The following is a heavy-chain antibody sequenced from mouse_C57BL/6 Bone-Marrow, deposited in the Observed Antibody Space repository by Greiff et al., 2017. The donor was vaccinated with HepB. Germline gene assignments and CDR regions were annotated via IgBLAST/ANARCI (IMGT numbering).Heavy chain of an antibody. V-gene: IGHV1-62-2*01. CDR3: AIHEDGYCRGNFDY. CDR2: FYSGSGSI. Sequence: QVQLKLSGAEPVKPGASVKLSRKASGYTFTEYTIHRVKQSSGQGREWIGWFYSGSGSIKYNEKFKDKATLTADKSSSTVYMELSRLTSEDSAVYFCAIHEDGYCRGNFDYWGQGSTLSDSS. CDR1: GYTFTEYT. J-gene: IGHJ2*01. D-gene: IGHD2-3*01.